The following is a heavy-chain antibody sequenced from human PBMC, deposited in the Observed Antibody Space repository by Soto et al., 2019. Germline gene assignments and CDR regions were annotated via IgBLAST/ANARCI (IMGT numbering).Heavy chain of an antibody. CDR3: ARTAPAGTFGMDV. CDR2: MYYSGST. Sequence: QVQLQESGPGLVKPSETLSLTCTVSSGSISSYYWCWIRQPPGKGLEWIGYMYYSGSTNYNPSLQSRVTTSVDPSKNQLSLTVSSVTAADTAVYYCARTAPAGTFGMDVWGQGTTVIVSS. D-gene: IGHD6-13*01. J-gene: IGHJ6*02. CDR1: SGSISSYY. V-gene: IGHV4-59*01.